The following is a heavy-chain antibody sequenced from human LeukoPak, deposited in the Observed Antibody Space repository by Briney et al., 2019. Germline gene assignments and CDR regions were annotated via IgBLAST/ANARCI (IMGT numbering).Heavy chain of an antibody. CDR1: GFTFSSYG. V-gene: IGHV3-23*01. Sequence: PGGSLRLSCAASGFTFSSYGMHWVRQAPGKGLEWVSAISGSGGSTYYADSVKGRFTISRDNSKNTLYLQMNSLRAEDTAVYYCEKDLSNSGVFTVFNIGGKGTMVTFSS. CDR2: ISGSGGST. J-gene: IGHJ3*02. CDR3: EKDLSNSGVFTVFNI. D-gene: IGHD2-15*01.